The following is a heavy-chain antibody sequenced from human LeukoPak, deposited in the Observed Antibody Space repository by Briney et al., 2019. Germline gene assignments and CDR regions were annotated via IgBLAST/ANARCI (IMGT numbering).Heavy chain of an antibody. D-gene: IGHD6-13*01. J-gene: IGHJ4*02. CDR1: GFTFSSYA. CDR3: AKDFWYSSSWYHNGY. V-gene: IGHV3-23*01. CDR2: ISGSGGST. Sequence: PGGSLRLSCAASGFTFSSYAMNWVRQAPGKGLEWVSAISGSGGSTYYADSVKGRFTISRDNSKNTLYLQMNSLRAEDTAVYYCAKDFWYSSSWYHNGYWGKGTLVTVSS.